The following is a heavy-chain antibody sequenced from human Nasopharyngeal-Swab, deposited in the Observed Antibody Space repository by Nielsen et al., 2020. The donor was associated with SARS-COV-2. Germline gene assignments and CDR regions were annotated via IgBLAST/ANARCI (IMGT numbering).Heavy chain of an antibody. J-gene: IGHJ5*02. CDR1: GYTFTSYA. Sequence: ASAMVSCKASGYTFTSYAMHWVRQAPGQRLECMGWINAGNGNTKYSQKFQGRVTITRDTSASTAYMELSSLRSEDTAVYYCARGYNWNDVNWFDPWGQGTLVTVSS. V-gene: IGHV1-3*01. CDR2: INAGNGNT. CDR3: ARGYNWNDVNWFDP. D-gene: IGHD1-20*01.